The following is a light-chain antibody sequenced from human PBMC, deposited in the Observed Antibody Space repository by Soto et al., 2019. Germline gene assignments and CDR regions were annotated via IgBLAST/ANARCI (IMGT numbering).Light chain of an antibody. V-gene: IGKV1-5*01. CDR2: DAS. Sequence: DIQLTQSPSTLSASDGDRVTLTCRASRRLSTRLAWYQQRPGKAPKLLIYDASTLESGVPSRFSGGGYGTEFTLTINNLQPDDLATYICQQYKSYSTFGRGTKVDIK. J-gene: IGKJ1*01. CDR1: RRLSTR. CDR3: QQYKSYST.